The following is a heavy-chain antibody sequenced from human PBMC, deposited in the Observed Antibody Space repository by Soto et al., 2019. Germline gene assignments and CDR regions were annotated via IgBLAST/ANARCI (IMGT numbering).Heavy chain of an antibody. D-gene: IGHD6-19*01. CDR1: GGSITSSSFC. Sequence: SETLSLTCTVSGGSITSSSFCWGWIRQPPGKGLEWIGTIYYSGSTYYNPSLQSRVTISVDTSKNQFSLKLSSVTAADTAVYYCARLDGNSADYYHGMDVWGRGTTVTV. V-gene: IGHV4-39*01. J-gene: IGHJ6*02. CDR3: ARLDGNSADYYHGMDV. CDR2: IYYSGST.